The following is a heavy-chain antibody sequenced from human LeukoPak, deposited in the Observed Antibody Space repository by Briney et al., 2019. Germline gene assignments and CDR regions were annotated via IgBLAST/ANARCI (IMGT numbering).Heavy chain of an antibody. Sequence: PGGSLRLSCEASGFTFSNYGMHWVRQAPGNRLEWVAFIRYDGSNIYYADSVKGRFTISRDNSKNTLYLQMNSLRAEDTAVYYCARDHYYDSSGYFSWGQGTLVTVSS. J-gene: IGHJ5*02. CDR1: GFTFSNYG. CDR2: IRYDGSNI. CDR3: ARDHYYDSSGYFS. D-gene: IGHD3-22*01. V-gene: IGHV3-30*02.